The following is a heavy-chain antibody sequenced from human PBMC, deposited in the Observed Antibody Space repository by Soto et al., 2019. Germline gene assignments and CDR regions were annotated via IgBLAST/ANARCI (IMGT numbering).Heavy chain of an antibody. Sequence: QVHLVESGGGVVQPGRSLTLSCAASGLAFSIYGMHWVRQAPGKGLEWVEVIWADGSKSIYADSVRGRFTISKDNSKNTLYLQMNSLRDDDTAVYYCATDLGSSPFDYWGQGTLVTVSS. CDR3: ATDLGSSPFDY. CDR1: GLAFSIYG. V-gene: IGHV3-33*01. J-gene: IGHJ4*02. D-gene: IGHD1-26*01. CDR2: IWADGSKS.